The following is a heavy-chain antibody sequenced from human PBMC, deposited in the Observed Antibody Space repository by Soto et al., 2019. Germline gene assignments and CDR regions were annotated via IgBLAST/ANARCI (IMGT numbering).Heavy chain of an antibody. D-gene: IGHD6-19*01. CDR2: FSGRSGDT. V-gene: IGHV3-23*01. J-gene: IGHJ4*02. CDR3: ARDSSAWPNYFDS. Sequence: SVGSLRLACVASGFSIITHALTCFLQSPGKGLEWVSSFSGRSGDTYYAASVKGRFTISGDSSKNTVILQMNNLRADDTALYYCARDSSAWPNYFDSWGQGIQVTVSS. CDR1: GFSIITHA.